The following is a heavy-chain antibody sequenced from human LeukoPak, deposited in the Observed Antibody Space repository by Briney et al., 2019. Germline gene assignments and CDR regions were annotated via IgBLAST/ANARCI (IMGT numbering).Heavy chain of an antibody. CDR3: ARGLNY. J-gene: IGHJ4*02. Sequence: GSLRLSYAASGFTVSSNYMSWVRQAPGKGLEWIGEINHSGSTNYNPSLKSRVTISVDTSKNQFSLKLSSVTAADTAVYYCARGLNYWGQGTLVTVSS. V-gene: IGHV4-34*01. CDR1: GFTVSSNY. CDR2: INHSGST.